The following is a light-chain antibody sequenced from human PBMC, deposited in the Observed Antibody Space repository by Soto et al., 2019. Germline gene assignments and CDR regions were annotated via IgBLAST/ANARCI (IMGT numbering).Light chain of an antibody. V-gene: IGLV2-11*01. J-gene: IGLJ1*01. Sequence: QSALTQPHSVSGSPGQSVAISCSGTSSAVGGYNYVSWYQQHPGKAPKLIIFDVNKRPSGVPDRFSGSKSGSTASLTISGLQAEDEADYYCCSYGGSFYVVGTGTKVTVL. CDR3: CSYGGSFYV. CDR2: DVN. CDR1: SSAVGGYNY.